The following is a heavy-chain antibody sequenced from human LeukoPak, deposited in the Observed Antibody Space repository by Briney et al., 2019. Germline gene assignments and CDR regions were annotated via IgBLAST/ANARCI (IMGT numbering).Heavy chain of an antibody. CDR3: AREFSGGLLSSRIRGPTDYGLDV. CDR1: GGSISSGGYY. D-gene: IGHD3-10*01. V-gene: IGHV4-31*03. Sequence: PSETLSLTCTVSGGSISSGGYYWSWIRQFPGNGLEWIGNIYYSGTTSYNPSLRRRVTISVDTSKSQFSLRLKSVTAADTAVYYCAREFSGGLLSSRIRGPTDYGLDVWSQGTTVAVSS. CDR2: IYYSGTT. J-gene: IGHJ6*02.